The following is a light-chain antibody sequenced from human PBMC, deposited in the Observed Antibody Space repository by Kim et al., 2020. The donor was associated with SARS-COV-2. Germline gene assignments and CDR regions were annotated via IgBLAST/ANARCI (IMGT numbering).Light chain of an antibody. CDR2: DAS. Sequence: VSAGERATRSGKASQSGNSNLAWYQQKPGQAPRLLIYDASTRATDIPARFSGSGSGTDFTLTITCLQPEDFAVYYCQQYDKWPLTFGGGTKVDIK. CDR1: QSGNSN. V-gene: IGKV3-15*01. CDR3: QQYDKWPLT. J-gene: IGKJ4*01.